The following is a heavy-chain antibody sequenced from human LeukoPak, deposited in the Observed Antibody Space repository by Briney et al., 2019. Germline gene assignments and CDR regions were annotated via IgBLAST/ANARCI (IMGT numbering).Heavy chain of an antibody. CDR3: AIPHGGGTAMVGAMDY. D-gene: IGHD5-18*01. CDR2: INPNSGGT. Sequence: GASVKVSCKASGYTFTGYYMHWVRRAPGQGLEWMGWINPNSGGTNYAQKFQGRVTMTRDTSISTAYMELSRLRSDDTAVYFCAIPHGGGTAMVGAMDYWGQGTLVTVSS. V-gene: IGHV1-2*02. CDR1: GYTFTGYY. J-gene: IGHJ4*02.